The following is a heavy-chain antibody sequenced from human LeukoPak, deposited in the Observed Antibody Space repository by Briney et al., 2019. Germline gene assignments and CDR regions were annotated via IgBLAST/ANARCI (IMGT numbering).Heavy chain of an antibody. CDR3: ATGDYSSSWYYYYYGMDV. J-gene: IGHJ6*02. D-gene: IGHD6-13*01. CDR2: FDPEDGET. V-gene: IGHV1-24*01. Sequence: ASVKVSCKVSGYTLTELSMHWVRQAPGKGLEWMGGFDPEDGETIYAQKFQGGVTMTEDTSTDTAYMELSSLRSEDTAVYYCATGDYSSSWYYYYYGMDVWGQGTTVTVSS. CDR1: GYTLTELS.